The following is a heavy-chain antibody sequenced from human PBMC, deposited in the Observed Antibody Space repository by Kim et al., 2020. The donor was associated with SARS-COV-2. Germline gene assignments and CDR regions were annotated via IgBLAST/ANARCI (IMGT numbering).Heavy chain of an antibody. D-gene: IGHD3-10*01. CDR3: AKSRSGSGSYRPNWFDP. Sequence: VKGRLTISRANSKNTRYLKMNSLRAGDTAVYYCAKSRSGSGSYRPNWFDPWGQGTLVTVSS. V-gene: IGHV3-23*01. J-gene: IGHJ5*02.